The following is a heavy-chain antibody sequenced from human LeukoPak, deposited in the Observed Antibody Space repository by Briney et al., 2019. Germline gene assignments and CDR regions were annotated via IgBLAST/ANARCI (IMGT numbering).Heavy chain of an antibody. CDR1: GDSVTSGGFF. CDR2: ISDSGTT. J-gene: IGHJ3*02. Sequence: SHTLTLTCTVSGDSVTSGGFFWTWNRPRPGQGLEWIGYISDSGTTSYNPSLKSRVSISVATSNNQFSLRLSSVTAADTAVYYCARDVVVTSSPDAFDIWGQGTMVTVSS. V-gene: IGHV4-31*03. D-gene: IGHD2-21*02. CDR3: ARDVVVTSSPDAFDI.